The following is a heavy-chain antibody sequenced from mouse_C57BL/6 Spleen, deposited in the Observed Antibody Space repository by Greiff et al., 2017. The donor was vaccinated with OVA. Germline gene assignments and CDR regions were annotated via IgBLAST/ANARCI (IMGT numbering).Heavy chain of an antibody. CDR2: LYPGSGST. D-gene: IGHD1-1*01. CDR1: GYTFTSSW. CDR3: AKSYYGSSSYDMDY. J-gene: IGHJ4*01. V-gene: IGHV1-55*01. Sequence: QVQLQQPGAELVKPGASVKMSCKASGYTFTSSWITWVKQRPGQGLEWIGDLYPGSGSTNYTEKFKGKATLSVDTSSSTAYMQLSSLTSEGSAVYYWAKSYYGSSSYDMDYWGQGTSVTVSS.